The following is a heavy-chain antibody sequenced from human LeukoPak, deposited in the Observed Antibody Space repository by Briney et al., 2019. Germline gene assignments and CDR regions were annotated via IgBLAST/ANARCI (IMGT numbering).Heavy chain of an antibody. J-gene: IGHJ4*02. D-gene: IGHD1-26*01. Sequence: ASMKVSCKASGYTFTNFDINWVRQATGQGLEWMGWMNPTTGNAGYAQKFQDRVTITWDASISTAYMDLSSLRSEDTAVYYCARVGYSNSYDYWGQGTQVTVSS. V-gene: IGHV1-8*01. CDR2: MNPTTGNA. CDR1: GYTFTNFD. CDR3: ARVGYSNSYDY.